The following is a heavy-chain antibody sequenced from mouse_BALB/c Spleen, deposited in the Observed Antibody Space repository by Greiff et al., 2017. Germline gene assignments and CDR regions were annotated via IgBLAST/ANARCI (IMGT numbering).Heavy chain of an antibody. CDR2: IYPSDSYT. CDR1: GYTFTSYW. J-gene: IGHJ2*01. Sequence: QVQLQQPGAELVRPGASVKLSCKASGYTFTSYWINWVKQRPGQGLEWIGNIYPSDSYTNYNQKFKDKATLTVDKSSSTAYMQFSSPTSEDSAVYYCTRSRYDVHFDYWGQGTTLTVSS. CDR3: TRSRYDVHFDY. V-gene: IGHV1-69*02. D-gene: IGHD2-14*01.